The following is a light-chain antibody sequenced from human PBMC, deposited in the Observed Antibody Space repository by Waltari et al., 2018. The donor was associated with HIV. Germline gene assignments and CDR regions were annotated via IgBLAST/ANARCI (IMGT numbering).Light chain of an antibody. V-gene: IGLV1-44*01. CDR3: AAWDGTLNGAM. J-gene: IGLJ3*02. CDR2: NNN. CDR1: SSNIGSHT. Sequence: QSVLTQPPSASGAPGQRVTIPCSGSSSNIGSHTVSWYQHLPGTAPKLVIYNNNQRPSGVPDRFSGSKSDTSASLAISGLQSDDEAGYFCAAWDGTLNGAMFGGGTKLTVL.